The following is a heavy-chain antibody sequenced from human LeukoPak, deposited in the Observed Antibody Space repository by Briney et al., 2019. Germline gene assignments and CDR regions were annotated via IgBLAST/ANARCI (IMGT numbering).Heavy chain of an antibody. D-gene: IGHD2-15*01. CDR1: GGTFSSYA. CDR3: ARQHCSGGSCYSGWFDP. Sequence: SVKVSCKASGGTFSSYAISWVRQAPGQGLEWMGRIIPILGIANYAQKFQGRVTITADKSTSTAYMELSSLRSEDTAVYYCARQHCSGGSCYSGWFDPWGQGTLVTVSS. J-gene: IGHJ5*02. CDR2: IIPILGIA. V-gene: IGHV1-69*04.